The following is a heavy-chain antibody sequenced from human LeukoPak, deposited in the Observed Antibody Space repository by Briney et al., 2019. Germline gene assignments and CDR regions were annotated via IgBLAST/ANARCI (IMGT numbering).Heavy chain of an antibody. Sequence: PSETLSLTCAVYGGSFSGYYWSWIRQPPGKGLEWIGEINHSGSTNYNPSLKSRVTISVDTSKNQFSLNPNSVTAADTAVYYCARGYYYDGSGYFDYWGQGTLVTVSS. CDR2: INHSGST. D-gene: IGHD3-22*01. V-gene: IGHV4-34*01. J-gene: IGHJ4*02. CDR1: GGSFSGYY. CDR3: ARGYYYDGSGYFDY.